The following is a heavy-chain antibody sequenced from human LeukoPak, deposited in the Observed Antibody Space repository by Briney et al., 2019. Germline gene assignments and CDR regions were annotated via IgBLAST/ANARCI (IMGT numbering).Heavy chain of an antibody. D-gene: IGHD4-17*01. CDR1: GGTFSSYA. CDR3: ARGSLYGDYELNYYYGMDV. J-gene: IGHJ6*02. Sequence: GASVKVSCKASGGTFSSYAISWVRQAPGQGIEWMGRTIPILGIANYAQKFQGRVTITADKSTSTAYMELSSLRSEDTAVYYCARGSLYGDYELNYYYGMDVWGQGTTVTVSS. CDR2: TIPILGIA. V-gene: IGHV1-69*04.